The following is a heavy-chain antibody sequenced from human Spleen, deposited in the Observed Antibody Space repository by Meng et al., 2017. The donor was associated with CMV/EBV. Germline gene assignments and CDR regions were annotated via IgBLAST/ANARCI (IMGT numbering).Heavy chain of an antibody. CDR2: IYYSGRT. V-gene: IGHV4-39*01. J-gene: IGHJ4*02. Sequence: SETLSLTCSVSGGSISSRTYYWGWIRQPPGKGLEWIGNIYYSGRTPYNPSLKSRVTISVDTSKNQVFLRLSSVTAADTAVYYCARSVYGGNPFDYWGQGTLVTVSS. CDR1: GGSISSRTYY. D-gene: IGHD4-23*01. CDR3: ARSVYGGNPFDY.